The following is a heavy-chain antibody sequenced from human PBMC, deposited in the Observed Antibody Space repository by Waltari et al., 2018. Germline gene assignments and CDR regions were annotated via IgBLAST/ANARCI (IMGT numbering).Heavy chain of an antibody. CDR1: GFTFSAYT. D-gene: IGHD1-7*01. CDR3: VRFQTGTSRGNWFDP. J-gene: IGHJ5*02. CDR2: ISGSSTPR. Sequence: EVQLVESGGGLVKPGGSLRLSCAASGFTFSAYTINWVRQDPGKGLEGVSSISGSSTPRYYADSVRGRFTISRDNAKNSLYLQMNSLRAEDTAVYYCVRFQTGTSRGNWFDPWGQGTLVTVSS. V-gene: IGHV3-21*01.